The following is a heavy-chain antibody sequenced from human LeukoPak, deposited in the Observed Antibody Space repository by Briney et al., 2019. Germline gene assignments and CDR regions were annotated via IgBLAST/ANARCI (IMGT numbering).Heavy chain of an antibody. CDR1: GFTFSSYW. CDR3: ARGTGSGSYIIDY. Sequence: GGSLRLPCAASGFTFSSYWMSWVRQAPGKGLEWVANIKQDGSEKYYVDSVKGRFTISRDNAKNSLYLQMNSLRSEDTAVYYCARGTGSGSYIIDYWGQGILVTVSS. CDR2: IKQDGSEK. D-gene: IGHD3-10*01. J-gene: IGHJ4*02. V-gene: IGHV3-7*01.